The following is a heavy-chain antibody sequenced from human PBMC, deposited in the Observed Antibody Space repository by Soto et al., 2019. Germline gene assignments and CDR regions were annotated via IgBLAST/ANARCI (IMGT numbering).Heavy chain of an antibody. V-gene: IGHV1-18*04. Sequence: ASVKVSCKASGYTFTSYGISWVRQAPGQGLEWMGWISAYNGNTNYAQKHQGRVTMTTDKSTSTAYMELRSLRSDDTAVYYCATPQCEPDAFDIWGQGTMVTVSS. CDR2: ISAYNGNT. CDR1: GYTFTSYG. J-gene: IGHJ3*02. D-gene: IGHD6-19*01. CDR3: ATPQCEPDAFDI.